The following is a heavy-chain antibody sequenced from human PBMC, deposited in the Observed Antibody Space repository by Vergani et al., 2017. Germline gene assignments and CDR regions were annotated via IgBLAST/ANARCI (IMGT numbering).Heavy chain of an antibody. CDR2: ISSSSSTI. CDR1: GFTFSSYS. Sequence: EVQLVESGGGLVQPGGSLRLSCAASGFTFSSYSMNWVRQAPGKGLEWVSYISSSSSTIYYADSVKGRFTISRDNAKNSLYLQMNSLRAEDTAVYYCAREEGYYYYMDVWGKGTTVTVSS. V-gene: IGHV3-48*01. J-gene: IGHJ6*03. CDR3: AREEGYYYYMDV.